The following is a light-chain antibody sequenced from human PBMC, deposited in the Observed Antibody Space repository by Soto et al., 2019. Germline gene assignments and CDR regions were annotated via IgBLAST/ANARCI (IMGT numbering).Light chain of an antibody. CDR2: DAS. V-gene: IGKV1-27*01. CDR3: QEYNSALGVT. CDR1: QGISNN. J-gene: IGKJ3*01. Sequence: DIQMTQSPSSLSASAGDRVTITCRASQGISNNLAWYQQKPGKVPKLLIYDASSLQSGVPSRFSGSGSGTDFTLTISSLQPEHVATYYCQEYNSALGVTFGPGTKVDIK.